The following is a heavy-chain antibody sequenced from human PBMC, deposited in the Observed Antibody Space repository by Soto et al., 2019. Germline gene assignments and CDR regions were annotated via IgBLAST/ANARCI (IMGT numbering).Heavy chain of an antibody. J-gene: IGHJ4*02. V-gene: IGHV1-69*02. CDR2: IIPILGIA. Sequence: QVQLVQSGAEVKKPGSSVKVSCKASGGTFSSYTISWVRQAPGQGLEWMGRIIPILGIANYAQKFQGRVTIAANKSTSTAYMELSSLSCEDTAVYYCARGGSRWEPLYYWGQGTLVTVSS. CDR1: GGTFSSYT. CDR3: ARGGSRWEPLYY. D-gene: IGHD1-26*01.